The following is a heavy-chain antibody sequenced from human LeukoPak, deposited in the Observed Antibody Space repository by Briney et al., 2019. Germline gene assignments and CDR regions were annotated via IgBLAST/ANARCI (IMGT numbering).Heavy chain of an antibody. V-gene: IGHV4-59*10. CDR3: ARGDYYYGSGSYTRGWFDP. CDR1: GGSFSGYY. CDR2: INTSGST. Sequence: PSETLSLTCAVYGGSFSGYYWSWIRQPPGKGLEWIGRINTSGSTNYNPSLKSRVTMSVDTSKNQFSLKLSSVTAADTAVYYCARGDYYYGSGSYTRGWFDPWGQGTLVSVSS. D-gene: IGHD3-10*01. J-gene: IGHJ5*02.